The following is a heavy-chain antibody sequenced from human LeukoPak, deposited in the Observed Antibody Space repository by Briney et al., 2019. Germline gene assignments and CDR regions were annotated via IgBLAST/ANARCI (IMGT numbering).Heavy chain of an antibody. D-gene: IGHD2-2*03. CDR3: ARDEFGYYSSTSCLNYYYYYMDV. V-gene: IGHV4-4*07. Sequence: PSETLSLTCTVSGGSISSYYWSWIRQPAGKGLEWIGRIYTSGSTNYNPSLKSRVTISVDKSKNQFSLKLSSVTAADTAVYYCARDEFGYYSSTSCLNYYYYYMDVWGKGTTVTVSS. CDR1: GGSISSYY. CDR2: IYTSGST. J-gene: IGHJ6*03.